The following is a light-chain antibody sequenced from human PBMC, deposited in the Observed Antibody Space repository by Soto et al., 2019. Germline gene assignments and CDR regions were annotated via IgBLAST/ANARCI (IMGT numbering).Light chain of an antibody. CDR2: WAS. J-gene: IGKJ5*01. CDR3: QQYNSIPIT. Sequence: DIVMTQSPDSLAVSLGERATINCKSSQTLLYRTTNRNYLAWYQQKPGQPPKLLIYWASTRESGVPDRFSGSGSGTDFTLTISSLQAEDVAVYYCQQYNSIPITFGQGSRLEMK. CDR1: QTLLYRTTNRNY. V-gene: IGKV4-1*01.